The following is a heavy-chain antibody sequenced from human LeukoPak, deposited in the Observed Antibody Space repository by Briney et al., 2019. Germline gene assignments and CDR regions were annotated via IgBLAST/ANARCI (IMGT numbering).Heavy chain of an antibody. CDR2: VNLQGST. CDR3: AREGGPYRHRHY. Sequence: SGTLFHTCGVSGVSLTYTNYWTWVRQPPGKGLEWIGEVNLQGSTNYNPSLMGRVAIAVDTSENHISLQLTSVTAADTAVYYCAREGGPYRHRHYAARGTLVTVSS. V-gene: IGHV4-4*02. CDR1: GVSLTYTNY. J-gene: IGHJ4*02.